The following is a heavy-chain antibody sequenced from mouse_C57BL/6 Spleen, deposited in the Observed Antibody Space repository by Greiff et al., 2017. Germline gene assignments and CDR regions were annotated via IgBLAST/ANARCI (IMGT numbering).Heavy chain of an antibody. J-gene: IGHJ2*01. V-gene: IGHV1-82*01. Sequence: QVQLQQSGPELVKPGASVKISCKASGYAFSSSWLNWVKQRPGKGLEWIGRIYPGDGDTNYNGTFKGKATLTADKSSSTAYMQLSSLTSEDSAVYFCARGWDKGFDYWGQGTTLTVSS. CDR1: GYAFSSSW. CDR2: IYPGDGDT. D-gene: IGHD4-1*01. CDR3: ARGWDKGFDY.